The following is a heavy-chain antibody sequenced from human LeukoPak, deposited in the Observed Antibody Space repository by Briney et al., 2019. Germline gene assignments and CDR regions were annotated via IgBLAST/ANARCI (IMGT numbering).Heavy chain of an antibody. CDR2: MNPNSGNT. CDR3: ARVEDSLYSSGWYSIGY. D-gene: IGHD6-19*01. CDR1: GYTFTSYD. V-gene: IGHV1-8*01. Sequence: EASVKVSCKASGYTFTSYDINWVRQATGQGLEWMGWMNPNSGNTGYAQKFQGRVTMTRNTSISTAYMELSILRSEDTAVYYCARVEDSLYSSGWYSIGYWGQGTLATVSS. J-gene: IGHJ4*02.